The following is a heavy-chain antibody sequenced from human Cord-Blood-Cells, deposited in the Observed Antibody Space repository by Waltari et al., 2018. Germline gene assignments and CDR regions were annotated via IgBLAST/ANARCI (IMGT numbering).Heavy chain of an antibody. V-gene: IGHV4-34*01. CDR1: GGSFSGYY. CDR3: AREGESIAAPNWFDP. Sequence: QVQLQQWGAGLLKPSETLSLTCAVYGGSFSGYYWSWIRQPPGKGLAWIGEINHSGSTNYNPSLKSRVTISVDTSKNQFSLKLSSVTAADTAVYYCAREGESIAAPNWFDPWGQGTLVTVSS. CDR2: INHSGST. J-gene: IGHJ5*02. D-gene: IGHD6-6*01.